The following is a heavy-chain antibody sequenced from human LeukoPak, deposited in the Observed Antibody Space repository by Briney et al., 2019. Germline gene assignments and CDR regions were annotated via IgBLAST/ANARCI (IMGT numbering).Heavy chain of an antibody. J-gene: IGHJ4*02. V-gene: IGHV3-48*01. D-gene: IGHD4-17*01. CDR3: ARDPDGDYDFDY. CDR2: SNSNGGVI. CDR1: GFSISDYG. Sequence: PGGSLRLSCAISGFSISDYGVNWVRRAPGKGLEWLSHSNSNGGVISYADSVKGRFTTSRDTAKNSLYLQMNSLRVEDTAIYYCARDPDGDYDFDYWGQGTLVTVSS.